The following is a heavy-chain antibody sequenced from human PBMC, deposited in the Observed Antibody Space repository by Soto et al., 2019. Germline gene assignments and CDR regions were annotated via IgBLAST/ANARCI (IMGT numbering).Heavy chain of an antibody. CDR3: ARHKGYCSSISCYGMDV. J-gene: IGHJ6*02. CDR2: IFPGDSDN. CDR1: GFSLNTYW. Sequence: GESLKISCKASGFSLNTYWIALFRQVPWKGLEWMGAIFPGDSDNKYSPSFEGQVTISADRSTSTAYVQWDSLRASDSARYYCARHKGYCSSISCYGMDVWGQGATVTVSS. D-gene: IGHD2-15*01. V-gene: IGHV5-51*01.